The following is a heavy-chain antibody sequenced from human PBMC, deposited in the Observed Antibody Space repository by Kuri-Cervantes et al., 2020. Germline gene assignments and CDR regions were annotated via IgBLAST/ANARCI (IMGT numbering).Heavy chain of an antibody. CDR2: ISSSGSTI. CDR1: GFTFSGYW. Sequence: GESLKISCAASGFTFSGYWMSWVRQAPGKGLEWVSYISSSGSTIYYADSVKGRFTISRDNAKNSLYLQMNSLRAEDTAVYYCARDYYGMDVWGQGTTVTVSS. CDR3: ARDYYGMDV. J-gene: IGHJ6*02. V-gene: IGHV3-11*04.